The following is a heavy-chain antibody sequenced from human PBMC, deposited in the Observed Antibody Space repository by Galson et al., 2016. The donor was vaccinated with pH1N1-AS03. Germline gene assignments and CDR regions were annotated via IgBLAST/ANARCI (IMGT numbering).Heavy chain of an antibody. Sequence: ETLSLTCAVSGYSISSGFHWAWVRQPPSKGLEWIGTISHSGNTYYSPSLKSRVTMSVDTSKNQFSLKLSSVTAADAAVYYCARFSGSYQFDYWGQGTLVTVSS. V-gene: IGHV4-38-2*01. CDR3: ARFSGSYQFDY. CDR2: ISHSGNT. D-gene: IGHD1-26*01. CDR1: GYSISSGFH. J-gene: IGHJ4*02.